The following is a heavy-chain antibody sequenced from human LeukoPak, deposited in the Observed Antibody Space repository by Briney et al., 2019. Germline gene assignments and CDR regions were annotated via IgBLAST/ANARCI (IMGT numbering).Heavy chain of an antibody. Sequence: SETLSLTCTVSGGSISSYYWSWIRQPPGKGLELIGYIYYSGSTYYNPSLKSRVTISVDTSKNQFSLKLSSVTAADTAVYYCARGAPSYDFWSGYPSHYYMDVWGKGTTVTVSS. J-gene: IGHJ6*03. D-gene: IGHD3-3*01. CDR3: ARGAPSYDFWSGYPSHYYMDV. CDR2: IYYSGST. CDR1: GGSISSYY. V-gene: IGHV4-59*01.